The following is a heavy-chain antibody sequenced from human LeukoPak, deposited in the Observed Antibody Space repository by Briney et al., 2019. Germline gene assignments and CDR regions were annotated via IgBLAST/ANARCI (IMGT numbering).Heavy chain of an antibody. J-gene: IGHJ6*02. D-gene: IGHD1-7*01. Sequence: GGSLRLSCAASGFTFSSHWMHWVRQAPGKGLVWIPRISSDGSTTDYADSVKGRFTISRDSAKKTLYLQMHSLRADDSAVYYCTRDRSPSEYTNYERAYYYGMDVWGQGTTVTVSS. V-gene: IGHV3-74*01. CDR3: TRDRSPSEYTNYERAYYYGMDV. CDR1: GFTFSSHW. CDR2: ISSDGSTT.